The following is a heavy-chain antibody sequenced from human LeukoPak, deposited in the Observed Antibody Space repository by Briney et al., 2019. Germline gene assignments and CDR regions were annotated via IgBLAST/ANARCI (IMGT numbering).Heavy chain of an antibody. CDR3: AGLTTTPQYYYYYYMDV. D-gene: IGHD3-22*01. Sequence: GGSLRLSCAASGFTFSRYWMHWVRQAPGKGLVWVSRLNTDGSSTSYADSVKGRFTISRDNAKNTLYLQMNSLRAEDTAVYYCAGLTTTPQYYYYYYMDVWGKGTTVTVSS. J-gene: IGHJ6*03. CDR1: GFTFSRYW. V-gene: IGHV3-74*01. CDR2: LNTDGSST.